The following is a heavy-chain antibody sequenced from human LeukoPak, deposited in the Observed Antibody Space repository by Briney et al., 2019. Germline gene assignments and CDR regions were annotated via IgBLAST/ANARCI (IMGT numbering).Heavy chain of an antibody. CDR3: AKDQHYGSGSEQVAFDI. D-gene: IGHD3-10*01. CDR2: IYSSGST. CDR1: GGSISSYY. V-gene: IGHV4-59*01. J-gene: IGHJ3*02. Sequence: SETLSLTCTVSGGSISSYYWSWIRQPPGMGLEWIGYIYSSGSTNYNPSLKSRLTISIDTSKNQFSLKLTSVTAADTALYYCAKDQHYGSGSEQVAFDIWGQGTMVTVSS.